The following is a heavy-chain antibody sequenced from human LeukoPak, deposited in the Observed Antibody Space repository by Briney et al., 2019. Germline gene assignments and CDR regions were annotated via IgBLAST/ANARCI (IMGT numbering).Heavy chain of an antibody. D-gene: IGHD2-2*01. CDR3: ARRIVVVPAGLDY. J-gene: IGHJ4*02. CDR2: INPNSGGT. Sequence: ASVKVSCKASGYTLTGYYMHWVRQAPGQGLEWMGWINPNSGGTNYAQKFQGRVTMTRDTSISTAYMELSRLRSDDTAVYYCARRIVVVPAGLDYWGQGTLVTVSS. V-gene: IGHV1-2*02. CDR1: GYTLTGYY.